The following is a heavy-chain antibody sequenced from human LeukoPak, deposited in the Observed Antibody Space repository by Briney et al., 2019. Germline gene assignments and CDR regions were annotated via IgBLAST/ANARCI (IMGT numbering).Heavy chain of an antibody. Sequence: GGSLRLSCAVSGITLSNYGMSWVRQAPGKGLEWVAGISGGGGGTSYADSVKGRFTISRDNPKNTLYLQMNNLRAEDTAVYFCAKRGVVIRVILVGFHKEAYYFDYWGQGALVTVSS. CDR2: ISGGGGGT. CDR3: AKRGVVIRVILVGFHKEAYYFDY. J-gene: IGHJ4*02. V-gene: IGHV3-23*01. D-gene: IGHD3-22*01. CDR1: GITLSNYG.